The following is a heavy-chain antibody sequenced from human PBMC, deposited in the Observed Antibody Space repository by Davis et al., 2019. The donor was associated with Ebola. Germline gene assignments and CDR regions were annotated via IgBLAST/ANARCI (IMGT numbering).Heavy chain of an antibody. CDR2: ISGSGGST. V-gene: IGHV3-23*01. CDR3: AKVDEDIVVVPAAIWSPPGYYYMDV. CDR1: GFTFSSYA. Sequence: PGGSLRLSCAASGFTFSSYAMSWVRQAPGKGLEWVSAISGSGGSTYYADSVKGRFTISRDNSKNTLYLQMNSLRAEDTAVYYCAKVDEDIVVVPAAIWSPPGYYYMDVWGKGTTVTVSS. J-gene: IGHJ6*03. D-gene: IGHD2-2*01.